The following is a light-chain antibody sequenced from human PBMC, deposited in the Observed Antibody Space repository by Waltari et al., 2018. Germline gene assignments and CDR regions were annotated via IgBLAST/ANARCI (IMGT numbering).Light chain of an antibody. CDR1: SRYVGGYND. Sequence: QSALTQPRSVSGSPGQSVTLSCTGTSRYVGGYNDVTRYRQHPGKAPELMIYDVSKRPSGCPDRYSGSKSGSPASLTIFGLQPEDEADYYRCSSANYFYVFGTGTTVTVL. CDR3: CSSANYFYV. V-gene: IGLV2-11*01. J-gene: IGLJ1*01. CDR2: DVS.